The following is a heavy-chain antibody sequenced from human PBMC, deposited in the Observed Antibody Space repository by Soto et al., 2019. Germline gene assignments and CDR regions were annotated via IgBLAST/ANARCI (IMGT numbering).Heavy chain of an antibody. CDR2: IYYSGST. CDR3: ARGSVVQYWYFHL. J-gene: IGHJ2*01. Sequence: LEILSLTCTVSGGSIISYCWSWIRQPPGKGLEWIGYIYYSGSTNYNPSLKSRVTISLDTSKNQFSLKLGSVTAADTAVYYCARGSVVQYWYFHLWGRGTLVTVSS. V-gene: IGHV4-59*01. D-gene: IGHD2-15*01. CDR1: GGSIISYC.